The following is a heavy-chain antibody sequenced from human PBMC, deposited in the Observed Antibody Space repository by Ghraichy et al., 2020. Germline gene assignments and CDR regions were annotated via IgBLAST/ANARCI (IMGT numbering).Heavy chain of an antibody. Sequence: SETLSLTCTVSGGSISSYYWSWIRQPPGKGLEWIGYIYYSGSTNYNPSLKSRVTISVDTSKNQFSLKLSSVTAADTAVYYCARDVTMVRGVTPHDAFDIWGQGTMVTVSS. CDR1: GGSISSYY. CDR2: IYYSGST. J-gene: IGHJ3*02. CDR3: ARDVTMVRGVTPHDAFDI. V-gene: IGHV4-59*01. D-gene: IGHD3-10*01.